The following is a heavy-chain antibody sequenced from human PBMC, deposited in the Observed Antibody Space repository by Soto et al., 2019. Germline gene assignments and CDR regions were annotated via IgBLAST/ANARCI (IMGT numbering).Heavy chain of an antibody. CDR3: AKDTAGDYNGFDI. D-gene: IGHD4-17*01. CDR1: GFTFDDYA. J-gene: IGHJ3*02. CDR2: ISWNSGSI. V-gene: IGHV3-9*01. Sequence: EVQLVESGGGLVQPGRSLRLSCAASGFTFDDYAMHWVRQAPGKGLEWVSGISWNSGSIGYADSVKGRFTISRDNAKNSLYLQMNSLRAEDTALYYFAKDTAGDYNGFDIWGQGTMVTVSS.